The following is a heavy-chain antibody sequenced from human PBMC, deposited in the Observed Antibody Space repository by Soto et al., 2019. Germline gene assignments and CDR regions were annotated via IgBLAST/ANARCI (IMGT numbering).Heavy chain of an antibody. CDR1: GLTFNNYW. CDR2: IRPDGNEQ. D-gene: IGHD5-18*01. Sequence: VQLVESGGDLVQPGGSLRLSCAASGLTFNNYWMSWVRQAPGKGLEWVANIRPDGNEQHYVDSVKGRFIFARDNAKSSLSLQMNNLRVEDTAVYYCATSRRYSYEYWGQGTLVTVSS. J-gene: IGHJ4*02. V-gene: IGHV3-7*05. CDR3: ATSRRYSYEY.